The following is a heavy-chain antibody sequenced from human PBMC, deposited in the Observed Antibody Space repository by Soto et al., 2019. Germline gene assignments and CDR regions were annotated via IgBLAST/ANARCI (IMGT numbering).Heavy chain of an antibody. CDR2: IYYSGST. V-gene: IGHV4-30-4*01. CDR3: ARDGHTAMMDHLYFDY. D-gene: IGHD5-18*01. CDR1: GGSISSGDYY. Sequence: SETLSLTCTVSGGSISSGDYYWSWIRQPPRKGLEWIGYIYYSGSTYYNPSLKSRVTISGDTSKNQFSLKLSSVTAADTAVYYCARDGHTAMMDHLYFDYSGQGTLVTVSS. J-gene: IGHJ4*02.